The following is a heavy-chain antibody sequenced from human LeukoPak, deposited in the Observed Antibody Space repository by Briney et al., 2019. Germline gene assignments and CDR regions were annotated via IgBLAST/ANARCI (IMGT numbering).Heavy chain of an antibody. Sequence: GGSLRLSCAASGFTFSNYGMHWVRQAPGKGLEWVAFIPYDGSNEYYADSVKGRFTISRDNSKNTLYLEMNSLRAEDTAMYYCAKDRGIAAAYYSMDVWGKGTTVTVSS. CDR3: AKDRGIAAAYYSMDV. CDR2: IPYDGSNE. D-gene: IGHD6-13*01. J-gene: IGHJ6*03. CDR1: GFTFSNYG. V-gene: IGHV3-30*02.